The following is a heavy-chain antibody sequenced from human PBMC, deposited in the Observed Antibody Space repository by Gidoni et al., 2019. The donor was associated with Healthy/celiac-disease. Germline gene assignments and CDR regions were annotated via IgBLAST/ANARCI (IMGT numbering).Heavy chain of an antibody. CDR3: AREVPEDTFDI. V-gene: IGHV3-53*01. CDR1: GFTASSNY. CDR2: IYGGGST. Sequence: EVQPVESGGGLLQPGGSLRLPCAAAGFTASSNYMSWVRQAPGKGVAWVSVIYGGGSTYYADSGKGRFTISRDNSKNTLCLQMNSLRAEDTAVYYCAREVPEDTFDIWGQGTMVTVSS. J-gene: IGHJ3*02.